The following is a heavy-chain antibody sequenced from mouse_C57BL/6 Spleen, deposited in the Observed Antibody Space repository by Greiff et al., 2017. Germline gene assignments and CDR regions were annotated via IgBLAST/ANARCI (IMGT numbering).Heavy chain of an antibody. J-gene: IGHJ2*01. V-gene: IGHV1-15*01. Sequence: QVQLKESGAELVRPGASVTLSCKASGYTFTDYEMHWVKQTPVHGLEWIGAIDPETGGTAYNQKFKGKAILTADKSSSTAYMGLRSLTSEDSAVYYCTRSGFITTVVLDYWGQGTTLTVSS. CDR2: IDPETGGT. CDR3: TRSGFITTVVLDY. D-gene: IGHD1-1*01. CDR1: GYTFTDYE.